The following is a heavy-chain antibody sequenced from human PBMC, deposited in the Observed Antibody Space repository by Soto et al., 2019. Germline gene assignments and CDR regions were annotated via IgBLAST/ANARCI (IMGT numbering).Heavy chain of an antibody. CDR3: ARDQRLVSSGHYYYYGMYV. Sequence: PSPTLSLTCAISGDSVSSNSAAWNWIRQSPSRGLEWLGRTYYRSKWYNDYAVSVKSRITINPDTSKNQFSLQLNSVTPEDTAVYYCARDQRLVSSGHYYYYGMYVWAQGTSVPVS. CDR1: GDSVSSNSAA. CDR2: TYYRSKWYN. J-gene: IGHJ6*02. V-gene: IGHV6-1*01.